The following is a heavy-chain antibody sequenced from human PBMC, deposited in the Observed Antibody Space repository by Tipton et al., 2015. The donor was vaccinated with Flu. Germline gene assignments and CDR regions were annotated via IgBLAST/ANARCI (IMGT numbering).Heavy chain of an antibody. CDR1: SGSIGSDTYY. Sequence: TLSLTCTVSSGSIGSDTYYWTWIRQPAGKGLEWIGRIYTIGSTDYNPSLKSRVTISVDTSKNQFSLKLSSLTAADTAMYYCARDGFGYDGMDVWGQGTTVTVSS. J-gene: IGHJ6*02. CDR3: ARDGFGYDGMDV. V-gene: IGHV4-61*02. CDR2: IYTIGST. D-gene: IGHD3-16*01.